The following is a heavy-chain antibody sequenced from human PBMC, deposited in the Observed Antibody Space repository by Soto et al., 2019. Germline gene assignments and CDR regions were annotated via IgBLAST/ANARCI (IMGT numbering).Heavy chain of an antibody. CDR2: IYYSGST. V-gene: IGHV4-59*01. Sequence: SETLSLTCTVSGGSISSYYWSWIRQPPGKGLEWIGYIYYSGSTNYNPSLKSRVTISVDTSKNQFSLKLSSVTAADTAVYYCARVKDYGDYERYFDYWGQGTLVTVSS. D-gene: IGHD4-17*01. CDR3: ARVKDYGDYERYFDY. J-gene: IGHJ4*02. CDR1: GGSISSYY.